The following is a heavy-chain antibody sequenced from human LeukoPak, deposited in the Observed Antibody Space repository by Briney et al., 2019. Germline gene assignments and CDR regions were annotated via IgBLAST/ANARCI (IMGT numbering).Heavy chain of an antibody. CDR2: ISSSSSYI. D-gene: IGHD6-19*01. CDR1: GFTFSSYS. J-gene: IGHJ4*02. CDR3: ARKNLSSGWYYVY. Sequence: PGGSLRLSCAASGFTFSSYSMNWFRQAPGKGLEWVSSISSSSSYIYYADSVRGRFTISRDNAKNSLYLQMNSLRAEDTAVYYCARKNLSSGWYYVYWGQGTLVTVSS. V-gene: IGHV3-21*01.